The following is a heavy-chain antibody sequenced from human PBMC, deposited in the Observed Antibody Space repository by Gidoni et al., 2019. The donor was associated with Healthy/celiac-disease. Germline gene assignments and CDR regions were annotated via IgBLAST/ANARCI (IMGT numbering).Heavy chain of an antibody. CDR3: ARDGDIWTGSVYYYYYMDV. J-gene: IGHJ6*03. V-gene: IGHV1-2*02. Sequence: QVQLVQSGAEVKKPGASVKVSCKASGYTFTGYYMHWLRQAPGQGLEWMGWINPIGGGTNYAQKFQGRVTMTRDTSISTAYMELSRLRSDDTAVYYCARDGDIWTGSVYYYYYMDVWGKGTTVTVSS. CDR2: INPIGGGT. CDR1: GYTFTGYY. D-gene: IGHD3-9*01.